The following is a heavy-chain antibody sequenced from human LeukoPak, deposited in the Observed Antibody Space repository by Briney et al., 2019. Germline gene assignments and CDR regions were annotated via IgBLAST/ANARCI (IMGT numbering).Heavy chain of an antibody. V-gene: IGHV5-51*01. CDR2: IYPTDSDT. Sequence: GESLKISCKGSGYSFTSYWIGWVRQTPGKGLEWMGIIYPTDSDTRYSPSFRGQVTISADKSISTAFLQWSSLKASDTAMYYCARGDRYYGLDVWGRGTAVTVSS. CDR3: ARGDRYYGLDV. J-gene: IGHJ6*02. CDR1: GYSFTSYW. D-gene: IGHD2-21*02.